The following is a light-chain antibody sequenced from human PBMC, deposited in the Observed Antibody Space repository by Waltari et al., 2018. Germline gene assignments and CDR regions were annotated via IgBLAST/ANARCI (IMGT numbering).Light chain of an antibody. CDR1: SSDVGGYNY. J-gene: IGLJ2*01. CDR2: EVS. CDR3: SSYASSSSVV. Sequence: QSALTQPASVSGSPGQSITISCTGTSSDVGGYNYVSWYQQLPGKAPKLMIYEVSNRPSGVSNLFSGSKAGNPASLTISGLQAEDEADYYCSSYASSSSVVFGGGTKLTVL. V-gene: IGLV2-14*01.